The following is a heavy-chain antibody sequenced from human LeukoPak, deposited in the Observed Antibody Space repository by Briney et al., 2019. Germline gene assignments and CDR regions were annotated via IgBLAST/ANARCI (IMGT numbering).Heavy chain of an antibody. D-gene: IGHD6-19*01. CDR1: GYTLTGYY. J-gene: IGHJ4*02. Sequence: ASVKVSCKASGYTLTGYYMHWVRQAPGQGLEWMGWINPNSGGTNYAQKFQGRVTMTRDTSISTAYMELSRLRSDDTAVYYCARERSGWYVFDYWGQGTLVTVSS. CDR3: ARERSGWYVFDY. V-gene: IGHV1-2*02. CDR2: INPNSGGT.